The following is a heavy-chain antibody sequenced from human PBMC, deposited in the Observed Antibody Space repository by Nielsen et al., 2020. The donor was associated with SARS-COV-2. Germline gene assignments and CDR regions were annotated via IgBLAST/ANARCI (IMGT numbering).Heavy chain of an antibody. CDR2: ISSSSSYT. J-gene: IGHJ4*02. Sequence: GESLKISCAASGFTFSDYYMSWIRQAPGKGLEWVSYISSSSSYTNYADSVKGRFTISRDNAKNSLYLQMNSLRAEDTAVYYCAKDVNSGAVAEAFDYWGQGTLVTVSS. CDR1: GFTFSDYY. V-gene: IGHV3-11*05. D-gene: IGHD6-19*01. CDR3: AKDVNSGAVAEAFDY.